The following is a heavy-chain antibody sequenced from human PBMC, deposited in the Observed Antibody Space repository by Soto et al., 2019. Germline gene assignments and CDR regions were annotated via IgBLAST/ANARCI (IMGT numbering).Heavy chain of an antibody. V-gene: IGHV3-33*01. D-gene: IGHD3-10*01. CDR2: IWYDGSNK. CDR3: ARDSQVVRGVIEVPAIDY. CDR1: GFTFSSYG. J-gene: IGHJ4*02. Sequence: QVQLVESGGGVVQPGRSLRLSCAASGFTFSSYGMHWVRQAPGKGLEWVAVIWYDGSNKYYADSVKGRFTISRDNSKNTLYLQMNSLRAEDTAVYYCARDSQVVRGVIEVPAIDYWGQGTLVTVSS.